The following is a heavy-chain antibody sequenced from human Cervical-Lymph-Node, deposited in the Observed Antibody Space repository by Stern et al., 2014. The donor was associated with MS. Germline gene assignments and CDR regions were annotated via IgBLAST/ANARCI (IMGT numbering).Heavy chain of an antibody. CDR2: INPSGGST. CDR3: ARIMQLVGYFDY. J-gene: IGHJ4*02. Sequence: VQLVEPGAEVKKPGASVKVSCKASGYTFTSYYMHWGRQPPGQGLEWMGIINPSGGSTSYAQKFQGRVTMTRDTSTSTVYMELSSLRSEDTAVYYCARIMQLVGYFDYWGQGTLVTVSS. CDR1: GYTFTSYY. D-gene: IGHD6-6*01. V-gene: IGHV1-46*01.